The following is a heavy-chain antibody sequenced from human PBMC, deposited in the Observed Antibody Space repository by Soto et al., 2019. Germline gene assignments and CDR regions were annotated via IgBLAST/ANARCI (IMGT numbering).Heavy chain of an antibody. CDR1: GGSISSSNW. J-gene: IGHJ6*02. CDR3: ARVRGIAAAKYYYGMDV. Sequence: SETLSLICAVSGGSISSSNWWSWVRQPPGKGLEWIGEIYHSGSTNYNPSLKSRVTISVDKSKNQFSLKLSSVTAADTAVYYCARVRGIAAAKYYYGMDVWGQGTTVTVSS. CDR2: IYHSGST. D-gene: IGHD6-13*01. V-gene: IGHV4-4*02.